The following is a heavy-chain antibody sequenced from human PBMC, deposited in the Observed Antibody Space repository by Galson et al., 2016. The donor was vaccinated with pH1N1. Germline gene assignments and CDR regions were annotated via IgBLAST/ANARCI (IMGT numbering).Heavy chain of an antibody. CDR3: ASESGYYVRGDLQH. Sequence: SCKASGGIFRSYAISRVRQAPGQGPEWMGGILAIFGTAKYAQKFQGRLTITADESTTTANMELSSLRSGDTAVYYCASESGYYVRGDLQHWGQGTLVIVSS. CDR1: GGIFRSYA. J-gene: IGHJ1*01. D-gene: IGHD3-22*01. CDR2: ILAIFGTA. V-gene: IGHV1-69*01.